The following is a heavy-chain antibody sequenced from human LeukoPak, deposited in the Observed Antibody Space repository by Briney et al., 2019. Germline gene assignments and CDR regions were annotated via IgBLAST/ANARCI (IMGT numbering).Heavy chain of an antibody. CDR3: ARGRYYYDSSGYLKYFDY. CDR1: GGSISSSSYY. Sequence: SETLSLTCTVSGGSISSSSYYWGWIRQPPGKELEWIGSIYYSGSTYYNPSLKSRVTISVDTSKNQFSLKLSSVTAADTAVYYCARGRYYYDSSGYLKYFDYWGQGTLVTVSS. D-gene: IGHD3-22*01. J-gene: IGHJ4*02. V-gene: IGHV4-39*07. CDR2: IYYSGST.